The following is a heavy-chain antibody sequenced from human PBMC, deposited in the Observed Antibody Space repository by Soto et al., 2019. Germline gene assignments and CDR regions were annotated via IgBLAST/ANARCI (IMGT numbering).Heavy chain of an antibody. V-gene: IGHV4-59*01. D-gene: IGHD3-16*01. CDR2: FHYSLNT. J-gene: IGHJ5*02. Sequence: SETLSLTCTVSGDSITSNYWIWIRQSPGQGLEWIGYFHYSLNTNYNPSLKSRVIISVDTSKNQFFLKLTSVTAADTAMYYCGKTKGGGSDPGGQGILVTVS. CDR3: GKTKGGGSDP. CDR1: GDSITSNY.